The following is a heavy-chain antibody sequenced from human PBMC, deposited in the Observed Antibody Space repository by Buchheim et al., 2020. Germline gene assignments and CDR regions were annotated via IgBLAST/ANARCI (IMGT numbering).Heavy chain of an antibody. V-gene: IGHV4-34*01. CDR2: INHSGST. J-gene: IGHJ2*01. D-gene: IGHD3-10*01. Sequence: QVQLQQWGAGLLKPSETLSLTCAVYGGSFSNYYSIWIRQPPGKGLEWIGEINHSGSTNYNTSLKSRVTISVDTSKNQFSLKLSSVTAADTAIYYCARRNYYGLDTDLWGRGTL. CDR3: ARRNYYGLDTDL. CDR1: GGSFSNYY.